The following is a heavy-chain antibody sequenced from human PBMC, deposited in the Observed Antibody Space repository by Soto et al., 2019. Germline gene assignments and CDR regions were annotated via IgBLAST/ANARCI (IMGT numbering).Heavy chain of an antibody. CDR3: AKDTNSPRDHFHY. D-gene: IGHD1-1*01. CDR1: GFTFSTYA. CDR2: ISANGQGI. Sequence: PGGSLRLSCVASGFTFSTYALSWVRQAPGKGLEWVSAISANGQGIYYADSVRGRFTISRDNSKNTIFLHMDSLRAEDTAVYYCAKDTNSPRDHFHYWGQGTLVTVSS. V-gene: IGHV3-23*01. J-gene: IGHJ4*02.